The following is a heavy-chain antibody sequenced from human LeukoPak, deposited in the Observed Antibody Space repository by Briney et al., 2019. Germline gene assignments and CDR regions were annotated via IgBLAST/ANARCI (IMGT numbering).Heavy chain of an antibody. V-gene: IGHV3-9*01. J-gene: IGHJ4*02. Sequence: GRSLRLSCAASGFTFDDYAMHWVRQAPGKGLEWVSAISWNSGSIGYADSVKGRFTISRDNAKNSLYLQMNSLRAEDSALYYCAKDIRPDYYGSGSRFDYWGQGTLVTASS. CDR1: GFTFDDYA. CDR3: AKDIRPDYYGSGSRFDY. CDR2: ISWNSGSI. D-gene: IGHD3-10*01.